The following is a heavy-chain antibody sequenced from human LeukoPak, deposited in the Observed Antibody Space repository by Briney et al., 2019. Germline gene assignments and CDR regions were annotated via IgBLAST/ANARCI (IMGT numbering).Heavy chain of an antibody. D-gene: IGHD3-3*01. Sequence: SETLSLTCTVSGGSISSYYWSWIRQPPGKGLEWIGYIYYSGSTNYNPSLKSRVTISVDTSKNQFSLKLSSVTAADTAVYYCARGPRLRVVYYFDYWGQGTLVTVSS. CDR2: IYYSGST. CDR3: ARGPRLRVVYYFDY. CDR1: GGSISSYY. V-gene: IGHV4-59*12. J-gene: IGHJ4*02.